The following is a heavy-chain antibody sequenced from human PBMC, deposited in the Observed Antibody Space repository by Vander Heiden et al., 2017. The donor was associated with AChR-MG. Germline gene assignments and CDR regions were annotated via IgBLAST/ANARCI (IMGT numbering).Heavy chain of an antibody. CDR3: AKTDEYSSSPDY. CDR2: ISGSGGST. J-gene: IGHJ4*02. D-gene: IGHD6-6*01. CDR1: GLPFSSYA. V-gene: IGHV3-23*01. Sequence: TASGLPFSSYAMSWVRQAPGKGLEWVSAISGSGGSTYYADSVKGRFTISRDNSKNTLYLQMNSLRAEDTAVYYCAKTDEYSSSPDYWGQGTLVTVSS.